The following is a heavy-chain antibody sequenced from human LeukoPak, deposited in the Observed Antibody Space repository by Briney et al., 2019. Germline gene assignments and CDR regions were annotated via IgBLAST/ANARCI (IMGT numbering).Heavy chain of an antibody. D-gene: IGHD3-22*01. Sequence: SETLSLTCTVSGGSISSSSYYWGWIRQPPGKGLEWIGSIYYSGSTYYNPSLKSRVTISVDTSKNQFSLKLSSVTAADTAVYYCAREVDYYDSPDAFDIWGQGTMVTVSS. V-gene: IGHV4-39*07. CDR2: IYYSGST. J-gene: IGHJ3*02. CDR3: AREVDYYDSPDAFDI. CDR1: GGSISSSSYY.